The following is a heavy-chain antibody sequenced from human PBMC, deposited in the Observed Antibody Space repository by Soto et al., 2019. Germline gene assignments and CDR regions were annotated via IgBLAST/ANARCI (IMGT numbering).Heavy chain of an antibody. CDR2: INHSGST. Sequence: SETLSLTCAVYGGSFSGYYWSWIRQPPGKGLEWIGEINHSGSTNYNPSLKSRVTISVDTSKNQFSLKLSSVTAADTAVYYCARVTGYCSGGSCYSGWANYYYYYMDVWGKGTTVTVSS. CDR3: ARVTGYCSGGSCYSGWANYYYYYMDV. V-gene: IGHV4-34*01. J-gene: IGHJ6*03. CDR1: GGSFSGYY. D-gene: IGHD2-15*01.